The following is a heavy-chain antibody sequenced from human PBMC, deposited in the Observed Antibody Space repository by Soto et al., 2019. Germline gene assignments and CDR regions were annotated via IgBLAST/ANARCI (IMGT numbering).Heavy chain of an antibody. CDR1: GFTFSSYA. J-gene: IGHJ4*02. CDR2: IDGSGGDT. D-gene: IGHD3-22*01. Sequence: EVQLLESGGGLVQPGGSLRLSCAASGFTFSSYAMGWVRQAPGTGLEWVSVIDGSGGDTSFADSVKGRFTISRDNSKNTLYLHMSSRGAEDMSRYHCVREIVAGAHVETSPFHCWGQGALGTVSP. V-gene: IGHV3-23*01. CDR3: VREIVAGAHVETSPFHC.